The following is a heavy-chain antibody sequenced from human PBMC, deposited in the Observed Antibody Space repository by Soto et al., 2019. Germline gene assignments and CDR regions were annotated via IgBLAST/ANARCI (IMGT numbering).Heavy chain of an antibody. V-gene: IGHV3-30-3*01. CDR2: ISYDGSNK. CDR1: GFTFSSYA. J-gene: IGHJ4*02. CDR3: ARVLSVVVTAPPHFDY. D-gene: IGHD2-21*02. Sequence: PGGSLRLSCAASGFTFSSYAMHWVRQAPGKGLEWVAVISYDGSNKYYADSVKGRFTISRDNSKNTLYLQMNSLRAEDTAVYYCARVLSVVVTAPPHFDYWGQGTLVTVSS.